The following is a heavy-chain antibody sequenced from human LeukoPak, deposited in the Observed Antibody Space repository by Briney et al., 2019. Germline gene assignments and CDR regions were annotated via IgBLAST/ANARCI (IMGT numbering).Heavy chain of an antibody. J-gene: IGHJ6*03. CDR1: GFTFDDYA. Sequence: GGSLRLSCAASGFTFDDYAMHWVRQAPGKGLEWVSGITWNSDNIEYADSVKGRFTISRENAKNSLYLQMNSLRAEDKALYYCAKGGGGRLIYYYYMDVWGKGTTVTVSS. CDR2: ITWNSDNI. CDR3: AKGGGGRLIYYYYMDV. V-gene: IGHV3-9*01. D-gene: IGHD3-16*01.